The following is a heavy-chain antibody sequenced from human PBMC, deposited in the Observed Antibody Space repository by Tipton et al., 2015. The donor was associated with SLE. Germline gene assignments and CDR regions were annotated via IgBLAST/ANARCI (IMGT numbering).Heavy chain of an antibody. D-gene: IGHD3-10*01. J-gene: IGHJ6*03. CDR2: ITHSGST. CDR3: ARDHLPGGYYYYMDV. CDR1: GASFSGDY. Sequence: LRLSCVVYGASFSGDYWSWIRQFPGKGLEWIGEITHSGSTSYNPSLKSRVTISVDTSKNQFPLKLSSVTAADTAVYYCARDHLPGGYYYYMDVWGKGTTVTVSS. V-gene: IGHV4-34*01.